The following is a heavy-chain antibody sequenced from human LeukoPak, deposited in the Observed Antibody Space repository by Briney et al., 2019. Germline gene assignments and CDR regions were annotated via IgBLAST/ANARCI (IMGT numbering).Heavy chain of an antibody. Sequence: GGSLRLSCAASGFTFSRYAMSWVRQAPGKGLEWVSAVSGSGGSTNYADSVKGRFAISRDNSKNTLYLQMNSLRVEDTALYYCARGEYYDSSRYYNIPTPPDYWGQGTLVTISS. CDR2: VSGSGGST. D-gene: IGHD3-22*01. CDR3: ARGEYYDSSRYYNIPTPPDY. CDR1: GFTFSRYA. J-gene: IGHJ4*02. V-gene: IGHV3-23*01.